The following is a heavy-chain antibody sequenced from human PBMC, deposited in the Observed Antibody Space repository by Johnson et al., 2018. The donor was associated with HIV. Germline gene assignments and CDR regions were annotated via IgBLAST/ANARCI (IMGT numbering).Heavy chain of an antibody. CDR3: TTRLNSGTYWGNYDFDV. Sequence: VQLVESGGGLVTPGGSLRISCSGSGLTLRNAWMTWVRQAPGKGLEWVGHIKREVDGGTTDYTAPVKGRFTILRDDSKNILYLQMNNLKAEDTALYYCTTRLNSGTYWGNYDFDVWGQGTMVTASS. V-gene: IGHV3-15*01. CDR1: GLTLRNAW. CDR2: IKREVDGGTT. D-gene: IGHD1-26*01. J-gene: IGHJ3*01.